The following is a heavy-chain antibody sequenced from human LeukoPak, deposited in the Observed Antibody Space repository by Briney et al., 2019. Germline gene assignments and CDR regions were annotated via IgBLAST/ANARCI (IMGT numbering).Heavy chain of an antibody. J-gene: IGHJ4*02. Sequence: GGSLRLSCAASGFTFTNYWMSWVRQAPGKGLEWVANMNQDGSKKYYMDSVKGRFTISRDNAKNSLYLQMNSLRAEDTAVYYCATNNGRNYWGQGTPVTVSS. CDR3: ATNNGRNY. CDR2: MNQDGSKK. V-gene: IGHV3-7*02. CDR1: GFTFTNYW. D-gene: IGHD1-1*01.